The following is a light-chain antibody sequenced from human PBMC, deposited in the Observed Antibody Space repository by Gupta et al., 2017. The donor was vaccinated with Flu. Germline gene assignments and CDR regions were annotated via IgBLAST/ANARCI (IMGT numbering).Light chain of an antibody. CDR2: DAS. J-gene: IGKJ2*01. CDR1: QSISSY. V-gene: IGKV3-11*01. CDR3: QQRSNWPRNT. Sequence: ATLSLSPGERATLSCRATQSISSYLAWYQHKPGQAPRLLIYDASNRATGIPDRFSGSGSGTDFTLTISSLEPEDFAVYYCQQRSNWPRNTFGQGTKLEIK.